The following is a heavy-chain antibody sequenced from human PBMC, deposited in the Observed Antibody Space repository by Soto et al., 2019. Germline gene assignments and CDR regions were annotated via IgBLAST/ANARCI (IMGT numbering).Heavy chain of an antibody. J-gene: IGHJ6*02. CDR3: ARGIGDNYYYYGMGV. V-gene: IGHV3-33*08. CDR2: IWYDGSNK. D-gene: IGHD2-21*01. CDR1: EFSFSNYD. Sequence: GGSLRLSCAASEFSFSNYDMNCVRQAPGKGLEWVAVIWYDGSNKYYADSVKGRFTISRDNSKNTLYLQMNSLRAEDTAVYYCARGIGDNYYYYGMGVWGQGTTVTVSS.